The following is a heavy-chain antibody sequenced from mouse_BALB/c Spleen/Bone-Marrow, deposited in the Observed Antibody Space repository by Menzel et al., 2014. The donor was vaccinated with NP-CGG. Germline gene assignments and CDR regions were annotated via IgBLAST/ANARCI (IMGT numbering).Heavy chain of an antibody. CDR3: ARREDYDLDY. J-gene: IGHJ2*01. CDR2: INPGSGGT. Sequence: QVQLQQSGADLVRPGTSVKVSCKASGYAFTNYLIEWVKQRPGQGLEWIGVINPGSGGTNYNEKFKGKATLTADKSSSTAYMQLSSLTSDDSAVYFCARREDYDLDYWGQGTTLTVSS. D-gene: IGHD2-4*01. V-gene: IGHV1-54*01. CDR1: GYAFTNYL.